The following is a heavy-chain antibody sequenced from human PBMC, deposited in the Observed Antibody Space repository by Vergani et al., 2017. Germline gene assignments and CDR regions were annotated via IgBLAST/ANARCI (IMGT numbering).Heavy chain of an antibody. CDR1: GGSISSYY. D-gene: IGHD3-10*01. CDR3: ARVSGSGSYYGYYYGMDV. Sequence: QVQLQESGPGLVKPSETLSLTCTVSGGSISSYYWSWIRQPPGKGLEWIGYIYYSGSTNYNPSLKSRVTISVDTSKNQFSLKLSSVTAAATAVYYCARVSGSGSYYGYYYGMDVWGQGTTVTVSS. CDR2: IYYSGST. V-gene: IGHV4-59*01. J-gene: IGHJ6*02.